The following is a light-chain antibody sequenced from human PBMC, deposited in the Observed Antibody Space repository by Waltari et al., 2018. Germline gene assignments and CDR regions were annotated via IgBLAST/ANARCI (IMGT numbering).Light chain of an antibody. CDR2: GTS. J-gene: IGKJ5*01. V-gene: IGKV3-15*01. CDR3: QQYGHWPPIT. CDR1: QSISIS. Sequence: ELVLTQSPATLSVSPGESVALSCTARQSISISLAWYPQKPVQAPRLLPFGTSTRATGVPARFSGSGSGTEFTLTISNMQSEDFGVYYCQQYGHWPPITFGQGTRLEIE.